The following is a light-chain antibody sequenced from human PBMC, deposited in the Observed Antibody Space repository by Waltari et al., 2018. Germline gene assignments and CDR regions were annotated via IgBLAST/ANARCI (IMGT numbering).Light chain of an antibody. CDR1: QEFDNF. CDR2: DAS. Sequence: DIQMTQSPSSLSAFVGDRITITCQASQEFDNFLNRYQQKSGQAPKLLIYDASNLETGVSSRFIGSASGTDFTLTITSLQPEDIATYYCQQYENLPITFGQGTRLEIK. J-gene: IGKJ5*01. CDR3: QQYENLPIT. V-gene: IGKV1-33*01.